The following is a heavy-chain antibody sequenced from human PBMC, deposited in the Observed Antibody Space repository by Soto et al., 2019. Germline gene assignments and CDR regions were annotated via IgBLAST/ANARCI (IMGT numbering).Heavy chain of an antibody. D-gene: IGHD6-19*01. J-gene: IGHJ6*02. CDR1: GYSFTSYW. Sequence: GESLKISCKGSGYSFTSYWIGWVRQMPGKGLEWMGIIYPGDSDTRYSPSFQGQVTISADKSISTAYLQWSSLKASDTAMYYCARHSAAAGTSIAVAGISGMDVWGQGTMVTVSS. CDR2: IYPGDSDT. V-gene: IGHV5-51*01. CDR3: ARHSAAAGTSIAVAGISGMDV.